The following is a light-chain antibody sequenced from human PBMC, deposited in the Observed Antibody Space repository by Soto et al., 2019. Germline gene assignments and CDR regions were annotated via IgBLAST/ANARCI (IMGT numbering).Light chain of an antibody. V-gene: IGKV3-11*01. CDR2: DAS. J-gene: IGKJ3*01. CDR1: QSISSY. Sequence: EIVLTQSRATLSLSLGERATLSCRASQSISSYLAWYQQKPGQAPRLLISDASNRASGVPDSFSGSGSGTDFTLTISSLEPEDFAVYYCQQRSTWPPFSFGPGTKVDIK. CDR3: QQRSTWPPFS.